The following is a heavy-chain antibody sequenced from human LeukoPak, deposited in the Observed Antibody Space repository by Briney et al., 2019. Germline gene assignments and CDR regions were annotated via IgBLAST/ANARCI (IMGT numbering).Heavy chain of an antibody. Sequence: PSETLSLTCTVCGGSISNYYWSWIRQPPGKGLEWIGYVYYSGTTDYNPSLKSRVTISVDTSKNQFSLKLSSVTAADTAVYYCAGDSSGYGGSWYFDLWGRGTLVTVSS. J-gene: IGHJ2*01. V-gene: IGHV4-59*01. CDR2: VYYSGTT. CDR1: GGSISNYY. CDR3: AGDSSGYGGSWYFDL. D-gene: IGHD4-23*01.